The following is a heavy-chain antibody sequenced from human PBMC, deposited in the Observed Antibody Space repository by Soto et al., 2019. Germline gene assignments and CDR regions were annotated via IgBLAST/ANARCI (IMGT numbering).Heavy chain of an antibody. Sequence: EVQLVESGGGLVRPGGSLRLSCAASGFTFSYYCMHWVPQAPGKGLVWVSRIHSDGSSTTYADFVKGRFIISRDNARNTVDLQMNSVRVEDTAVYYCARGDRGAFDLWGQGTVVTVSS. V-gene: IGHV3-74*01. J-gene: IGHJ3*01. CDR3: ARGDRGAFDL. CDR2: IHSDGSST. D-gene: IGHD1-26*01. CDR1: GFTFSYYC.